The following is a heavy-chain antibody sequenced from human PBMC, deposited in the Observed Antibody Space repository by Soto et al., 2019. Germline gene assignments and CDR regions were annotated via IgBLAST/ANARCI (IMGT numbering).Heavy chain of an antibody. CDR3: AKGYYDILTGYYNPNYFDY. J-gene: IGHJ4*02. D-gene: IGHD3-9*01. V-gene: IGHV3-23*01. CDR2: ISGSGSST. Sequence: GGSLRLSCAASGFIFSDYGMNWARQAPGKGLEWVSAISGSGSSTYYADSVKGRFTISRDNSKNTLYLQMNSLRAEDTAVYYCAKGYYDILTGYYNPNYFDYWGQGTLVTVSS. CDR1: GFIFSDYG.